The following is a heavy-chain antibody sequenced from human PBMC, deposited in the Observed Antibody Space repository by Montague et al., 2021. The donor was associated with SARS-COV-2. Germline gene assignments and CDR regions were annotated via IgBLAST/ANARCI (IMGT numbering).Heavy chain of an antibody. D-gene: IGHD3-10*01. Sequence: SETLSLTCTVSGGSISNYYWSWIRQPPGKGLEWIGYIYYSGSTNNNPSLKSRVTISVDTSKSQFSLKLSSVTAADTAVYYCARVQRGYYYGLGVSAHFDYWGQGTLVTVSS. CDR3: ARVQRGYYYGLGVSAHFDY. CDR2: IYYSGST. CDR1: GGSISNYY. J-gene: IGHJ4*02. V-gene: IGHV4-59*01.